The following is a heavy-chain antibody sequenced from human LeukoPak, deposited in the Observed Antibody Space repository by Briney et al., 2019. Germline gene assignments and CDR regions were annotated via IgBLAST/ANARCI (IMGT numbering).Heavy chain of an antibody. CDR1: GYTFTSYD. J-gene: IGHJ3*02. CDR3: ASELGEDAFDI. V-gene: IGHV1-8*02. CDR2: MNPNSGNT. D-gene: IGHD3-3*02. Sequence: ASVKVSCKASGYTFTSYDINWVRQATGQGLEWMGWMNPNSGNTGYAQKFQGRVTMTRDTSISTAYMELSRLRSDDTAVYYCASELGEDAFDIWGQGTMVTVSS.